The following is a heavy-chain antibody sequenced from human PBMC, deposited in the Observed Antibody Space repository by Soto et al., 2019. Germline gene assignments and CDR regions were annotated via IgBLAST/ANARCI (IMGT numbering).Heavy chain of an antibody. D-gene: IGHD3-3*01. CDR1: GFTFSDYY. CDR3: ARAYYDFWSGYYDGYFDY. J-gene: IGHJ4*02. V-gene: IGHV3-11*01. CDR2: ISSSGSTI. Sequence: QVQLVESGGGLVKPGGSLRLSCAASGFTFSDYYMSWIRQAPGKGLEWVSYISSSGSTIYYADSVKGRFTISRDNAKKSLYLQMNSLRAEDTAVYYCARAYYDFWSGYYDGYFDYWGQGTLVTVSS.